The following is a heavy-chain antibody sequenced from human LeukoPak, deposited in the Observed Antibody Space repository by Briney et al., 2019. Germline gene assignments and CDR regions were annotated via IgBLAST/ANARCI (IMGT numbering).Heavy chain of an antibody. J-gene: IGHJ4*02. Sequence: SDTLSLTCTVSGGSISSYYWSWIRQPPGKGLEWIGCIHYSGSTNYNPSLKSRVTISVDTSKNQFSLKLSSVTAADTAVYYCARVRDRSSYFYDLDYWGQGTLVTVSS. CDR1: GGSISSYY. CDR3: ARVRDRSSYFYDLDY. CDR2: IHYSGST. D-gene: IGHD3-22*01. V-gene: IGHV4-59*07.